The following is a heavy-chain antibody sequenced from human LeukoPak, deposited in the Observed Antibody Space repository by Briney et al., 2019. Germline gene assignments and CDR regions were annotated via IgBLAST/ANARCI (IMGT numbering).Heavy chain of an antibody. CDR2: IDNSGTS. CDR3: ARALREKRSGGIWGVIVSEWFDS. CDR1: GDSISPSN. Sequence: SETLSLTCTFSGDSISPSNWTWVRQPPGKGLEWIGYIDNSGTSNYNPSLKSRVSMSVDTSKNQLSLNLGSVTAADTAVYYCARALREKRSGGIWGVIVSEWFDSWGPGTLVTVSS. J-gene: IGHJ5*01. D-gene: IGHD5/OR15-5a*01. V-gene: IGHV4-59*01.